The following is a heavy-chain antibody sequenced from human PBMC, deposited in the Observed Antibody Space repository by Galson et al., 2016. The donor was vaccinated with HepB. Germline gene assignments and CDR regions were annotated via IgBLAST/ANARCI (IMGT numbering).Heavy chain of an antibody. V-gene: IGHV1-2*02. CDR1: GYNFNGYY. CDR3: AREGMITFGGGILTRGWHLDN. J-gene: IGHJ4*02. CDR2: INPNSGGT. D-gene: IGHD3-16*01. Sequence: SVKVSCKASGYNFNGYYLHWVRQAPGQGLEWMGWINPNSGGTNYAQKFQGRVTMTRDTSIDTAYLDLRRLRSDDRAVYYCAREGMITFGGGILTRGWHLDNWGQGTLVTVSA.